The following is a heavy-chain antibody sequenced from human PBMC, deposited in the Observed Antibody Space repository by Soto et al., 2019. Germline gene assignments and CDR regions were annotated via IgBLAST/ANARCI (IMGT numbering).Heavy chain of an antibody. D-gene: IGHD6-19*01. Sequence: AGGSLRLSCAASGFTFSSYSMNWVRQAPGKGLEWVSYISSSSSTIYYADSVKGRFTISRDNAKNSLYLQMNSLRAEDTAVYYCASLAVAGPAEDAFDIWGQGTMVTVSS. CDR1: GFTFSSYS. V-gene: IGHV3-48*01. J-gene: IGHJ3*02. CDR2: ISSSSSTI. CDR3: ASLAVAGPAEDAFDI.